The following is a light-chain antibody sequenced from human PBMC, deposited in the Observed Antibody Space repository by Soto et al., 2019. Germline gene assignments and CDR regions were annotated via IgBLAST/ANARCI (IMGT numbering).Light chain of an antibody. CDR3: SSYAGSNTGV. J-gene: IGLJ1*01. CDR1: SSDVGGYNF. V-gene: IGLV2-8*01. CDR2: DVT. Sequence: QSALTQPPSASGSPGQSVTISCTGTSSDVGGYNFVSWYQQHPGKAPKLMIYDVTKRPSGVPDRFSGSKSGNTASLTVSGLQAEDEADYYCSSYAGSNTGVFETGTKLTVL.